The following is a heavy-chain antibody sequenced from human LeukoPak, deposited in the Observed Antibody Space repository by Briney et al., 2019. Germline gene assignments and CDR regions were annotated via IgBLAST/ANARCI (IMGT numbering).Heavy chain of an antibody. CDR2: IYYSGST. J-gene: IGHJ4*02. CDR1: GGSISSGDYY. D-gene: IGHD6-13*01. Sequence: SETLSLTCTVSGGSISSGDYYWSWIRQPPGKGLEWIGYIYYSGSTYYNPSLKSRVTISVDTSKNQFSLKLSSVTAADTAVYYCARETSPGEYSSSWFDYWGQGTLVTVSS. CDR3: ARETSPGEYSSSWFDY. V-gene: IGHV4-30-4*01.